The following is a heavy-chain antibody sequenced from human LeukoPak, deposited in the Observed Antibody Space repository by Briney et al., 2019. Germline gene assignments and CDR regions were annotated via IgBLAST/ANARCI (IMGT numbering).Heavy chain of an antibody. CDR1: GYSIMSTFY. J-gene: IGHJ4*02. CDR3: ARVSDDEHGGNSGAIYFES. CDR2: VYYIACT. D-gene: IGHD4-23*01. V-gene: IGHV4-38-2*02. Sequence: SETLSLPCSVSGYSIMSTFYLGWIRQSPGNGLEWIANVYYIACTYSSPSLRSRVTISVDTSKNHFSLKLSSVTAADTAVYYGARVSDDEHGGNSGAIYFESWGQGTVVTVSS.